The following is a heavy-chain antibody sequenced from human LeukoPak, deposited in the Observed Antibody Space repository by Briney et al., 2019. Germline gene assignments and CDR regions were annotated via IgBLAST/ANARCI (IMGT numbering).Heavy chain of an antibody. D-gene: IGHD2-2*01. CDR1: GFTFDDYA. J-gene: IGHJ4*02. CDR3: VREGLECSGSSCQRAAFDY. Sequence: SLRLSCAASGFTFDDYAMHWVRQAPGKGLEWVSGISWNSGSIGYADSVKGRFTISRDNAKNTLYLQMNSLRDEDTAVYYCVREGLECSGSSCQRAAFDYWGQGTLVTVSS. V-gene: IGHV3-9*01. CDR2: ISWNSGSI.